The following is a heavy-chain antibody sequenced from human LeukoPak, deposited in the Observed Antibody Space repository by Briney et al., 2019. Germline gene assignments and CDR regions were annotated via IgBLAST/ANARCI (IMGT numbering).Heavy chain of an antibody. CDR3: AKDPNGDYVGAFDF. CDR2: ISASGSNT. D-gene: IGHD4-17*01. Sequence: PGGSLRLSCAASGFTFSNYAMTWVRQAPGRGLECVSVISASGSNTDYADSVKGRFTISRDNSKNMVFLQMKSLRAEDTAVYYCAKDPNGDYVGAFDFWGQGTLVTVSS. CDR1: GFTFSNYA. J-gene: IGHJ3*01. V-gene: IGHV3-23*01.